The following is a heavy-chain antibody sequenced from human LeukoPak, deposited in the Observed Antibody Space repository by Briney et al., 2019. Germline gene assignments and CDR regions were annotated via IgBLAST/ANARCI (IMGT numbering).Heavy chain of an antibody. V-gene: IGHV3-30*03. Sequence: GGSLRLSCEASGFTFSAYAMTWVRQAPGKGLEWVAVISYDGSNKYYADSVKGRFTISRDNSKNTLYLQMNSLRAEDTAVYYCAREYYYGMDVWGQGTTVTVSS. CDR3: AREYYYGMDV. J-gene: IGHJ6*02. CDR2: ISYDGSNK. CDR1: GFTFSAYA.